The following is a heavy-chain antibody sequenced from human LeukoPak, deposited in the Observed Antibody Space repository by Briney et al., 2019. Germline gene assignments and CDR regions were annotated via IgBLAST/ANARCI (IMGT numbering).Heavy chain of an antibody. CDR1: GGSFSGYY. CDR3: ARGIAARL. V-gene: IGHV4-34*01. Sequence: KPSETLSLTCAVYGGSFSGYYWSWIRQPPGKGLEWIGEINHSGSTNYNPSLKSRVTISVDTSKNQFSLKLSSVTAADTAVYYCARGIAARLRGQGTMVTVSS. D-gene: IGHD6-6*01. CDR2: INHSGST. J-gene: IGHJ3*01.